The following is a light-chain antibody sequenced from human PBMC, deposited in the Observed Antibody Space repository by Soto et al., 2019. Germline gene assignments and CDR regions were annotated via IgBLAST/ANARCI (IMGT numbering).Light chain of an antibody. CDR2: WAS. V-gene: IGKV4-1*01. CDR1: QSVLYSSNNKNY. CDR3: QQYYITPYT. Sequence: DIVMTQSPDSLAVSLGERATINCKSSQSVLYSSNNKNYLAWYQQKPGQPPKLLIFWASTRESGVPDRFSGSGSVTDFTLTISSLQAEDVAVYSCQQYYITPYTFGQGTKLEIK. J-gene: IGKJ2*01.